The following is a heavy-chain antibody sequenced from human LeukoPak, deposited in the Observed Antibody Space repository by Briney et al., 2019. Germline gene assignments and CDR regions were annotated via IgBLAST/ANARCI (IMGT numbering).Heavy chain of an antibody. Sequence: PGGSLRLSCAASGFTFSSYSMNWVRQAPGKGLEWVSSISSSSSYIYYADSVKGRFTISRDNAKNSLYLQMNSLRAEDTAVYYCARDHCSGGSCPDYYYYYGMDVWGQGTTVTVSS. D-gene: IGHD2-15*01. V-gene: IGHV3-21*01. CDR1: GFTFSSYS. J-gene: IGHJ6*02. CDR2: ISSSSSYI. CDR3: ARDHCSGGSCPDYYYYYGMDV.